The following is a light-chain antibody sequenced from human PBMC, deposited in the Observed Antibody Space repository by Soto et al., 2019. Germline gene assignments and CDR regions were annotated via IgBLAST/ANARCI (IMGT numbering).Light chain of an antibody. Sequence: IVMTQSPLSLPVTPGDRASISCRSSQSLLHGNGCYYLDWYMQKPEQSPQLLIYLGSNRASGVPDRFSGSGSGTDFTLKISRVEAEDVGVYYCMQALQTPITFGQGTRLEIK. CDR3: MQALQTPIT. J-gene: IGKJ5*01. CDR2: LGS. CDR1: QSLLHGNGCYY. V-gene: IGKV2-28*01.